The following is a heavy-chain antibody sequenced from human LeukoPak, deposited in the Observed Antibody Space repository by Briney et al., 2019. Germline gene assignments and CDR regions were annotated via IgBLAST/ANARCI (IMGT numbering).Heavy chain of an antibody. D-gene: IGHD6-19*01. V-gene: IGHV4-39*01. CDR2: IYYSGST. J-gene: IGHJ4*02. CDR3: ASNPRPWSGGWLIDY. CDR1: GGSISSSSYY. Sequence: PSETLSLTCTVSGGSISSSSYYWGWIRQPPGKGLEWIGSIYYSGSTYYNPSLKSRVTISVDTSKNQFSLKLSSVTAADTAVYYCASNPRPWSGGWLIDYWGQGTLVTVSS.